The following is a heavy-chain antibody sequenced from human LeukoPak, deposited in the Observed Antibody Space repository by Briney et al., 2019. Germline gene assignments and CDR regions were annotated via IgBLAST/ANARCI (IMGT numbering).Heavy chain of an antibody. J-gene: IGHJ4*02. D-gene: IGHD2-2*03. Sequence: GGSLRLSCAASGFTFSSYAMNWVRQAPGKGLEWVSYISGSNSPIYYADSVKGRFTISRDNSKNTLYLQMNSLRAEDTAVYYCAKDPLGIVVVPAAAPDDYWGQGTLVTVSS. V-gene: IGHV3-48*01. CDR1: GFTFSSYA. CDR2: ISGSNSPI. CDR3: AKDPLGIVVVPAAAPDDY.